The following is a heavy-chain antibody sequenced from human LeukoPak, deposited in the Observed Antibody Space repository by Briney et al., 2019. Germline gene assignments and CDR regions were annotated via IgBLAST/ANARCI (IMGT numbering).Heavy chain of an antibody. CDR2: IKQDGSEE. V-gene: IGHV3-7*05. Sequence: GWSLRLSCAASGFSISTYWMTWVRQAPGKGLEWVANIKQDGSEEYYVDSVKGRFTISRDNAKNSLFLQVNSLRAEDTAVYYCARKLYYYNSGGSVGHAGWFDPWGQGTLVTVSS. J-gene: IGHJ5*02. CDR1: GFSISTYW. D-gene: IGHD3-22*01. CDR3: ARKLYYYNSGGSVGHAGWFDP.